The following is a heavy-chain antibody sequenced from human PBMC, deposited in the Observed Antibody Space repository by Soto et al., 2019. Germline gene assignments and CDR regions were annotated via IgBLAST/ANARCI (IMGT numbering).Heavy chain of an antibody. CDR1: GGSISSSSYY. J-gene: IGHJ4*02. V-gene: IGHV4-39*01. CDR3: ARHSSGVVILDY. CDR2: IYYSGST. D-gene: IGHD3-3*01. Sequence: PSETLSLTCTVSGGSISSSSYYWGWIRQPPGKGLEWIGSIYYSGSTYYNPSLKSRVTISVDTSENQFSLKLSSVTAADTAVYYCARHSSGVVILDYCGQGNLVTVSS.